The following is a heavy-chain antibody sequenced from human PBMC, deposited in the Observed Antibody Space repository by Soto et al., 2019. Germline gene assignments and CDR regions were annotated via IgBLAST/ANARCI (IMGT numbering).Heavy chain of an antibody. Sequence: ASVKVSCAASGFTFSGSAMHWVRQASGKGLEWVGRIRSKANSYATAYAASVKGRFTISRDDSKNTAYLQMNSLKTEDTAVYYCSSGYLDYWGQGTLVTVSS. CDR1: GFTFSGSA. CDR2: IRSKANSYAT. J-gene: IGHJ4*02. CDR3: SSGYLDY. V-gene: IGHV3-73*01. D-gene: IGHD3-22*01.